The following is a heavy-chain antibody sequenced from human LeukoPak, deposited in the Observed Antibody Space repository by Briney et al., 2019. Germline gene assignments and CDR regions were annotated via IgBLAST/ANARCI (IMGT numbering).Heavy chain of an antibody. D-gene: IGHD3-22*01. CDR1: GFTLSSYA. J-gene: IGHJ4*02. CDR3: AKDPPYYDSSGYHSY. Sequence: GGSLRLSCAASGFTLSSYAMSWVRQAPGKGLEWVSATSSSDAGTYYAESVRGRFTISRDNSKNTLFLQMNSLRAEDAAVYYCAKDPPYYDSSGYHSYWGQGTLVTVSS. V-gene: IGHV3-23*01. CDR2: TSSSDAGT.